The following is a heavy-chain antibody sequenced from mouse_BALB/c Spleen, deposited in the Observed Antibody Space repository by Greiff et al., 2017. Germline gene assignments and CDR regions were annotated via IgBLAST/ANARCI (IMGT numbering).Heavy chain of an antibody. CDR2: IWSGGST. J-gene: IGHJ4*01. Sequence: QVQLQQSGPGLVQPSQSLSITCTVSGFSLTSYGVHWVRQSPGKGLEWLGVIWSGGSTDYNAAFISRLGISKDNSKSQVFFKMNSRQANNTAMYYCARNTSTTRRMDYWGQGTSVTVSS. D-gene: IGHD5-1*01. CDR3: ARNTSTTRRMDY. V-gene: IGHV2-2*02. CDR1: GFSLTSYG.